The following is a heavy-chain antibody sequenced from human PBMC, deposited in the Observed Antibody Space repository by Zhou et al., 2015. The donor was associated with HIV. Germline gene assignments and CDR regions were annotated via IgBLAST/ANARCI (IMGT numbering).Heavy chain of an antibody. D-gene: IGHD3-3*01. Sequence: QVQLVQSGAEVKKPGSSVKVSCKASGGTFSSYTISWVRQAPGQGLEWMGRIIPILGIANYAQKFQGRVTITADKSTSTAYMELSSLRSEDTAVYYCSIKIFGVGTYYYGMDVWGQGTTVTVSS. CDR3: SIKIFGVGTYYYGMDV. CDR1: GGTFSSYT. V-gene: IGHV1-69*02. CDR2: IIPILGIA. J-gene: IGHJ6*02.